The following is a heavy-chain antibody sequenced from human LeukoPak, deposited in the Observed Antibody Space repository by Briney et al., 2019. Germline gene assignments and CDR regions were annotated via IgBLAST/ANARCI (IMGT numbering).Heavy chain of an antibody. D-gene: IGHD3-10*01. CDR3: AKDRGSGSGSYTWGIFDC. J-gene: IGHJ4*02. CDR2: ISSSSTTI. V-gene: IGHV3-48*01. CDR1: GFTFSTYS. Sequence: PGGSLRLSCAASGFTFSTYSMNWVRQAPGKGLEWVSYISSSSTTIYYADSVKGRFTISRDNSKNTLYLQMNILRVEDTAVYYCAKDRGSGSGSYTWGIFDCWGQGTLVTVSS.